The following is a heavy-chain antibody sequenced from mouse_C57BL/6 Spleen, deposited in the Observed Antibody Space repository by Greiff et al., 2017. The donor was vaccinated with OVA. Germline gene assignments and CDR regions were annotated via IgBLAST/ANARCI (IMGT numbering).Heavy chain of an antibody. CDR1: GYTFTSYW. D-gene: IGHD2-14*01. J-gene: IGHJ4*01. Sequence: VQLQQPGAELVRPGSSVKLSCKASGYTFTSYWMHWVKQRPIQGLEWIGNIDPSDSETHYNQKFKDKATLTVDKSSSTAYMQLSSLTSEDSAVYYCARDDYRRLDAMDYWGQGTSVTVSS. CDR3: ARDDYRRLDAMDY. V-gene: IGHV1-52*01. CDR2: IDPSDSET.